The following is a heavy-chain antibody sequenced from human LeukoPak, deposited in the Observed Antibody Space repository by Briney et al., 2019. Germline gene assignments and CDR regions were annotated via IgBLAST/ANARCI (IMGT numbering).Heavy chain of an antibody. CDR1: GFTFSSYA. CDR2: ISGSGGST. Sequence: PPGGSLRLSCAASGFTFSSYAMSWVRQAPGKGLEWVSAISGSGGSTYYADSVKGRFTISRDNSKNTLYLQMNSLRAEDTAVYYCATTERYGSGSYSPRAFDIWGQGTMVTVSS. J-gene: IGHJ3*02. CDR3: ATTERYGSGSYSPRAFDI. D-gene: IGHD3-10*01. V-gene: IGHV3-23*01.